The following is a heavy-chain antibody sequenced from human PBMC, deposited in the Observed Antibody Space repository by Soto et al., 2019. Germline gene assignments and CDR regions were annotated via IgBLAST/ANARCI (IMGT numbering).Heavy chain of an antibody. J-gene: IGHJ5*02. V-gene: IGHV1-69*08. CDR1: GGTFSSYT. CDR2: IIPILGIA. D-gene: IGHD3-10*01. CDR3: AGDVGSGRINWFVP. Sequence: QVQLVQSGAEVKKPGSSVKVSCKASGGTFSSYTISWVREAPGQGLEWMGRIIPILGIANYAQKFQGSVTITADKSTSTAYMELSSLRSEDTSVYYCAGDVGSGRINWFVPWGQGTLVTVSS.